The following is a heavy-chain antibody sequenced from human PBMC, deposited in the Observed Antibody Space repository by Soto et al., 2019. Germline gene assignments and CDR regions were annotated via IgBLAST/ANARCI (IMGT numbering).Heavy chain of an antibody. CDR3: ARPPGYISDWYYFDL. Sequence: ASVKVSCKASGYSFIDYYIHWVRQAPGQGFEWMGRISPKSGGTNYAQKFEGRVTMTWDTSLNTAYMELCSLISDDTAVYYCARPPGYISDWYYFDLWGQGTLVTVSS. CDR2: ISPKSGGT. D-gene: IGHD3-9*01. J-gene: IGHJ4*02. V-gene: IGHV1-2*02. CDR1: GYSFIDYY.